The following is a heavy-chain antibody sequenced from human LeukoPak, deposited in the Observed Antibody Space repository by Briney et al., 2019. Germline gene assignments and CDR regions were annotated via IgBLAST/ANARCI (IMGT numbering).Heavy chain of an antibody. Sequence: GGSLRLSCAASGFTFSSYSMNWVRQAPGKGLEWVSSISSSSSYIYYADSVKGRFTISRDNAKNSLYLQMNSLRAEDTTVYYCARWAPSTTVELYYYYYMDVWGKGTTVTVSS. V-gene: IGHV3-21*01. J-gene: IGHJ6*03. CDR1: GFTFSSYS. CDR3: ARWAPSTTVELYYYYYMDV. CDR2: ISSSSSYI. D-gene: IGHD4-11*01.